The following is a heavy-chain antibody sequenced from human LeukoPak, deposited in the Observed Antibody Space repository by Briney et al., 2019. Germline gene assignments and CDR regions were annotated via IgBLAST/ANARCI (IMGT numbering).Heavy chain of an antibody. J-gene: IGHJ4*02. CDR1: GFTFSGYW. CDR3: ARGGSGNFYY. V-gene: IGHV3-74*03. D-gene: IGHD1-26*01. Sequence: GGSLRLSGTASGFTFSGYWMNWVRQAPGKGLVWVSRIGSDGGSTTYADSVKGRFTISRDNAKNTLYLQMTSLRAEDTAVYYCARGGSGNFYYWGQGTLVTVSS. CDR2: IGSDGGST.